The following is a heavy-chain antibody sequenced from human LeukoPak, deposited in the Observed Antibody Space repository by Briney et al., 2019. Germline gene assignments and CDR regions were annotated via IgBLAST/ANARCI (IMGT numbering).Heavy chain of an antibody. D-gene: IGHD4-17*01. CDR2: ISNDGSNK. CDR1: GFTFSSYG. Sequence: GRSLRLSCVASGFTFSSYGMHWVRQAPGKGLEWVAVISNDGSNKYYADSVKGRFTISRDNSKNTLYLQMNSLRAEDTAVYYCAKGRCAFDFWGQGTMVTVSS. CDR3: AKGRCAFDF. J-gene: IGHJ3*01. V-gene: IGHV3-30*18.